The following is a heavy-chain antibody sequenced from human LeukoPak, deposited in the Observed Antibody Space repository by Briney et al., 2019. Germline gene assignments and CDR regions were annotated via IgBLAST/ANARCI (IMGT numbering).Heavy chain of an antibody. CDR3: VKSRGSKLPGYYYYMDV. CDR1: GFTFDDYA. Sequence: GRSLRLSCAASGFTFDDYAMPWVRQAPGKGLEWVSGISWNSGSIGYADSVKGRFTISRDNAKNSLYLQMNSLRAEDTALYYCVKSRGSKLPGYYYYMDVWGKGTTVTVSS. J-gene: IGHJ6*03. D-gene: IGHD1-26*01. V-gene: IGHV3-9*01. CDR2: ISWNSGSI.